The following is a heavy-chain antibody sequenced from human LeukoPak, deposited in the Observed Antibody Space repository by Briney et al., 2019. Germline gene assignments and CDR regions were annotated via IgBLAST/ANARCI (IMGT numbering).Heavy chain of an antibody. Sequence: PGGSLRLSCAASGFTFSSYEMNWVRQAPGKGLEWVSYISSSGSTIYYADSVKGRFTISRDNAKNSLYLQMNSLRAEDTAVYYCARDQRYCSSTSCYRGSSRGDYWGQGSLVTVSS. CDR2: ISSSGSTI. V-gene: IGHV3-48*03. J-gene: IGHJ4*02. CDR3: ARDQRYCSSTSCYRGSSRGDY. D-gene: IGHD2-2*02. CDR1: GFTFSSYE.